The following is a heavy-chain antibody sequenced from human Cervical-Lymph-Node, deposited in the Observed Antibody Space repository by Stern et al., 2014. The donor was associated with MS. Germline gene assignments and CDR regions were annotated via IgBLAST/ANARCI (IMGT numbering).Heavy chain of an antibody. D-gene: IGHD3-16*01. CDR3: ARDLIYTGGSDY. J-gene: IGHJ4*02. V-gene: IGHV3-7*01. Sequence: EVQLVESGGGLVQPGGSLRLSCAASGFTFSSSWMSWVRQAPGKGLEWVANIKQDGSEKYYVDSVKGRFTISRDNAKNSLYLQMNSLRAEDTAVYYCARDLIYTGGSDYWGQGTLVTVSS. CDR1: GFTFSSSW. CDR2: IKQDGSEK.